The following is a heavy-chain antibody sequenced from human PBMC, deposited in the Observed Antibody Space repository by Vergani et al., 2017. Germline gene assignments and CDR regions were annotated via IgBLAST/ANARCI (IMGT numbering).Heavy chain of an antibody. CDR3: AKGCSVTSGSLQYNFYMDV. CDR2: ISNDGSKK. J-gene: IGHJ6*03. V-gene: IGHV3-30*18. CDR1: GFSFSSHA. D-gene: IGHD3-10*01. Sequence: QVQLAESGGGRVQPGRSLRLSCAASGFSFSSHAIHWVRQAPGKGLEWVAVISNDGSKKYYADSVKGRFTISRDNSKNTLDLQMNSLRTQDTAVYYCAKGCSVTSGSLQYNFYMDVWGKGTTVTVS.